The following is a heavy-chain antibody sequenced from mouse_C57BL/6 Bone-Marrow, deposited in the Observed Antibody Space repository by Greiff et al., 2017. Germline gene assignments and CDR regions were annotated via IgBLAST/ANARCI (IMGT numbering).Heavy chain of an antibody. CDR2: INPNNGGT. CDR1: GYTFTDYN. V-gene: IGHV1-18*01. D-gene: IGHD1-1*01. J-gene: IGHJ4*01. CDR3: ARWGYYGSRTGAMDY. Sequence: VQLQQSGPELVKPGASVKIPCKASGYTFTDYNMDWVKQSHGKSLEWIGDINPNNGGTNYNQKFKGKATLTVDKSSSTAYMELRSLTSEDTAVYYCARWGYYGSRTGAMDYWGQGTSVTVSS.